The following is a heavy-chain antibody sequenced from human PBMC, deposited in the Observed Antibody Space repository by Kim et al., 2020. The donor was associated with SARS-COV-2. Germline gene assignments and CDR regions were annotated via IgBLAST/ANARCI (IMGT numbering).Heavy chain of an antibody. Sequence: ASVKVSCKVSGYTLTELSMHWVRQAPGKGLEWMGGFDPEDGETIYAQKFQGRVTMTEDTSTDTAYMELSSLRSEDTAVYYCATGIDYYGSGSYDWFDPWGQGTLVTVSS. CDR1: GYTLTELS. V-gene: IGHV1-24*01. CDR3: ATGIDYYGSGSYDWFDP. CDR2: FDPEDGET. D-gene: IGHD3-10*01. J-gene: IGHJ5*02.